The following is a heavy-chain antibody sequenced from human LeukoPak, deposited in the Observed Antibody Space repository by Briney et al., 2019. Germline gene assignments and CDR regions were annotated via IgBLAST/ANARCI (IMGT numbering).Heavy chain of an antibody. CDR2: IYYSGST. CDR3: ARGIMMTFGGVIVDY. CDR1: GGSISSYY. J-gene: IGHJ4*02. V-gene: IGHV4-59*01. Sequence: SETLSLTSTVSGGSISSYYWSWIRQPPGKGLEWIGYIYYSGSTNYNPSLKSRVTISVDTSKNQFCLKLSSVTAADTAVYYCARGIMMTFGGVIVDYWGQGTLVTVSS. D-gene: IGHD3-16*02.